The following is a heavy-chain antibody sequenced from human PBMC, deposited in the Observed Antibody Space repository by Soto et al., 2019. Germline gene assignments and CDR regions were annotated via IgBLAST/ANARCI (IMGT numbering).Heavy chain of an antibody. CDR2: ISPLKGRT. CDR3: AMDYGDRPEYFKH. Sequence: QVQLVQSGPDLKRPGASMKFSCKASGYTFTSYGISWVRQAPGQGLEWMAWISPLKGRTQYSQKAQGRVTLSTDTSSNTAYMEMTTLRVDDTAVYYCAMDYGDRPEYFKHWCQGTLVTVS. J-gene: IGHJ1*01. CDR1: GYTFTSYG. V-gene: IGHV1-18*04. D-gene: IGHD4-17*01.